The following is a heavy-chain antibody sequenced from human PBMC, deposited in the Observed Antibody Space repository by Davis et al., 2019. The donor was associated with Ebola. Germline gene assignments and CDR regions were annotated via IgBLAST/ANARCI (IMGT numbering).Heavy chain of an antibody. CDR1: GFTFSSSS. CDR2: ITVTSNYT. Sequence: PGGSLRLSCAASGFTFSSSSMNWVRQAPGKGLEWVSSITVTSNYTYYADSVKGRFTIARDNAKNSLYLQMNSLRAEDTAVYYCARRNWFDPWGQGTLVTVSS. CDR3: ARRNWFDP. V-gene: IGHV3-21*01. J-gene: IGHJ5*02.